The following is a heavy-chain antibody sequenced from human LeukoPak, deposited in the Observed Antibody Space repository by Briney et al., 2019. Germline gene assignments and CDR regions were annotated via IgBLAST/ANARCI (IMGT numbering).Heavy chain of an antibody. CDR3: ARPSRFLEWSDAFDI. J-gene: IGHJ3*02. CDR2: VYYSGGT. CDR1: GGSISSYY. D-gene: IGHD3-3*01. V-gene: IGHV4-39*01. Sequence: KSSETLSLTCTVSGGSISSYYWGWIRQPPGKGLEWIGSVYYSGGTYYNPSLKSRVTISVDTSENQFSLKLSSVTAADTAVYYCARPSRFLEWSDAFDIWGQGTMVTVSS.